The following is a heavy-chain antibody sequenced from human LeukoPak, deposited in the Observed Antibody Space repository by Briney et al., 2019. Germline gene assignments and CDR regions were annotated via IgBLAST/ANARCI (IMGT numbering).Heavy chain of an antibody. CDR3: ARDPGVGISLGADY. CDR1: GGTFSSYA. Sequence: SVKVSCKASGGTFSSYAISWVRQAPGQGLEWMGGIIPIFGTANYAQKFQGRVTITADESTSTAYMELSSLRSEDTAVYYCARDPGVGISLGADYWGQGTLVTVSS. D-gene: IGHD3-10*01. CDR2: IIPIFGTA. V-gene: IGHV1-69*13. J-gene: IGHJ4*02.